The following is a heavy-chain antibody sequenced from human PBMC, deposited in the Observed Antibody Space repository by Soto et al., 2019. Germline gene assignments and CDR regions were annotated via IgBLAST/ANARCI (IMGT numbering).Heavy chain of an antibody. J-gene: IGHJ5*02. V-gene: IGHV4-30-2*01. CDR1: GGSISSGGYS. CDR3: ARASRNTVTTYNWFDP. D-gene: IGHD4-4*01. CDR2: IYHSGST. Sequence: PSETLSLTCAVSGGSISSGGYSWSWIRQPPGKGLEWIGYIYHSGSTYYNPSLKSRVTISVDRSKNQFSLKLSSVTAADTAVYYCARASRNTVTTYNWFDPWGQGTLVTVSS.